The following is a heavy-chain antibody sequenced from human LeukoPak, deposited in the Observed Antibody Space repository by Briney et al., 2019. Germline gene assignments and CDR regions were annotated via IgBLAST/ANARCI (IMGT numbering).Heavy chain of an antibody. CDR2: IYYSGST. J-gene: IGHJ4*02. CDR1: GGSISSSSYY. V-gene: IGHV4-39*01. CDR3: ARVNSSGWYVY. D-gene: IGHD6-19*01. Sequence: SETLSLTCTVSGGSISSSSYYWGWIRQPPGKGLEWIGSIYYSGSTYYNPSLKSRVTISVETSKNQFSLKLSSVTAADTAVYYCARVNSSGWYVYWGQGTLVTVSS.